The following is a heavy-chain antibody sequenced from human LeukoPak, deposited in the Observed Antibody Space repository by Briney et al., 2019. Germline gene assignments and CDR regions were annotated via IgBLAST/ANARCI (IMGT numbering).Heavy chain of an antibody. J-gene: IGHJ4*02. CDR2: ISVYNGNT. CDR3: ARDYKEDNLAAAGDVDY. Sequence: ASVKVSCKASGYTFTSYGISWVRQAPGQGLEWMGWISVYNGNTNYAQKLQGRVTMTTDTSTSTAYMELTSLRSDDTAVYYCARDYKEDNLAAAGDVDYWGQGTLVTVSS. D-gene: IGHD6-13*01. CDR1: GYTFTSYG. V-gene: IGHV1-18*01.